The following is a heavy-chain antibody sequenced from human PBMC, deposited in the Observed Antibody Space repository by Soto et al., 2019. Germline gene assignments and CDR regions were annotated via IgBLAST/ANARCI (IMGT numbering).Heavy chain of an antibody. CDR3: ARVSTYYYDSSGYYLDY. D-gene: IGHD3-22*01. J-gene: IGHJ4*02. V-gene: IGHV1-46*01. Sequence: ASVKVSCKASGYTFTSYYMHWVRQAPGQGLEWMGIINPSGGSTSYAQKFQGRVTMTRDTSTSTVYMELSSLRSGDTAVYYCARVSTYYYDSSGYYLDYWGQGTLVTVSS. CDR2: INPSGGST. CDR1: GYTFTSYY.